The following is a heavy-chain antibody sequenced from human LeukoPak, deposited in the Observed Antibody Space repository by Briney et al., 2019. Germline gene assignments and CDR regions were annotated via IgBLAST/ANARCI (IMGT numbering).Heavy chain of an antibody. CDR2: ISGSGGHT. CDR3: AKDREDSAMISGVFDL. CDR1: GFTFTSYA. D-gene: IGHD5-18*01. Sequence: GGSLRLSCTASGFTFTSYAMTWVRQAPGKGLEWVSGISGSGGHTYNADSVEGRFTISRDNSKNTVSLQLSSLRVEDTAVYFCAKDREDSAMISGVFDLWGRGTLVSVSS. J-gene: IGHJ2*01. V-gene: IGHV3-23*01.